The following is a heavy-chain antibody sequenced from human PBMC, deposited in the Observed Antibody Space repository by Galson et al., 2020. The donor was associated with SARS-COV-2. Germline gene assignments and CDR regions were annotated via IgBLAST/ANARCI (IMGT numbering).Heavy chain of an antibody. CDR3: ARDPLGYDSLTSYTRAYYFDS. CDR1: RYTFTTYD. D-gene: IGHD3-9*01. V-gene: IGHV1-8*01. CDR2: MNPNSGNT. Sequence: ASVKVPCKASRYTFTTYDINWVRQATGQGLEWVGWMNPNSGNTHYAQDFQGRVTMTRDTSTSTAYMELRSVRSEDTAVYYCARDPLGYDSLTSYTRAYYFDSWGKGTRVTVSS. J-gene: IGHJ4*02.